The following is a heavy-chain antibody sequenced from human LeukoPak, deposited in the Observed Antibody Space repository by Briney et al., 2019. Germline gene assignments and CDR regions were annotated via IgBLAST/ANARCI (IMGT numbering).Heavy chain of an antibody. Sequence: PGGSLRLSCAASGFTFSSYWMHWVRQAPGKGLVWVSRIDGDGSSTSYADSVKGRFTISRDNAKNTLYLQMNSLRAEDTAVYYCARTIGGAAFDNWGQEPLVTVSS. V-gene: IGHV3-74*01. J-gene: IGHJ4*02. CDR2: IDGDGSST. CDR1: GFTFSSYW. CDR3: ARTIGGAAFDN. D-gene: IGHD1-26*01.